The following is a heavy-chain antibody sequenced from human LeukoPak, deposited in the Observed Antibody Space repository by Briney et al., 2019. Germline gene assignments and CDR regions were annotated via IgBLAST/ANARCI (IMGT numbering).Heavy chain of an antibody. J-gene: IGHJ4*02. Sequence: GRCLSLSWPPYAFSFANYCMGCDRQAARKWLEWVSATSGSSSSKSNAESVKGRFTISRDNSKNTLYLQMNSLRAEDTAVYYCAKGPREMATISIDYWGQGTLVTVSS. V-gene: IGHV3-23*01. CDR3: AKGPREMATISIDY. D-gene: IGHD5-24*01. CDR2: TSGSSSSK. CDR1: AFSFANYC.